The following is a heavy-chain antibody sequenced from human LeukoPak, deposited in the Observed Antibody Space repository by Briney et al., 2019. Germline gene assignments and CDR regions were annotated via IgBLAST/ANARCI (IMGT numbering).Heavy chain of an antibody. Sequence: SETLSLTCTVSGGSISSGGYYWSWIRQHPGKGLEWIGYIYYSGSTYYNPSLKSRVTISVDTSKNRFSLKLSSVTAADTAVYYCARTLNSSGWYVWFDPWGQGTLVTVSS. CDR3: ARTLNSSGWYVWFDP. V-gene: IGHV4-31*03. CDR1: GGSISSGGYY. CDR2: IYYSGST. J-gene: IGHJ5*02. D-gene: IGHD6-19*01.